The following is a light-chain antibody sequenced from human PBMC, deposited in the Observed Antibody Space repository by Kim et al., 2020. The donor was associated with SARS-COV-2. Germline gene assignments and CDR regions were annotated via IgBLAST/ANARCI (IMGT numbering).Light chain of an antibody. J-gene: IGLJ3*02. CDR1: SSNIGSNT. Sequence: GQRVTISCSGSSSNIGSNTVNWYQQLPGTAPKLPIYGNDQRPSGVPDRFSGSKSGTSASLAISGLQSEDEADYYCAAGDDSLNGWVFGGGTQLTVL. CDR3: AAGDDSLNGWV. CDR2: GND. V-gene: IGLV1-44*01.